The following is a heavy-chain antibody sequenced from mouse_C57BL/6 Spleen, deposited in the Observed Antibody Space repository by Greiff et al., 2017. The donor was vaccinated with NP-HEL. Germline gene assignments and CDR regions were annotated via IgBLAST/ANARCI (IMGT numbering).Heavy chain of an antibody. CDR1: GYTFTSYW. J-gene: IGHJ2*01. CDR2: IHPNSGST. Sequence: QVQLQQPGAELVKPGASVKLSCKASGYTFTSYWMHWVKQRPGQGLEWIGMIHPNSGSTNYNEKFKSKATLTVDKSSSTAYMQLSSLTSEDAAVYYCARLTTVVDDYWGQGTTLTVSS. CDR3: ARLTTVVDDY. D-gene: IGHD1-1*01. V-gene: IGHV1-64*01.